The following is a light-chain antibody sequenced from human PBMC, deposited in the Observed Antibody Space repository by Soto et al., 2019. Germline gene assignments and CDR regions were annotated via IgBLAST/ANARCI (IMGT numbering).Light chain of an antibody. CDR3: QAWDSSTACVV. CDR1: KLGDKY. J-gene: IGLJ2*01. V-gene: IGLV3-1*01. Sequence: SYELTQPPSVSVSPGQTASITCSGDKLGDKYACWYQQKPGQSPVLVIYQDSKQPSGIPERFSGSNSGNTATLTISGTQAMDEADYYCQAWDSSTACVVFGGGTKLTVL. CDR2: QDS.